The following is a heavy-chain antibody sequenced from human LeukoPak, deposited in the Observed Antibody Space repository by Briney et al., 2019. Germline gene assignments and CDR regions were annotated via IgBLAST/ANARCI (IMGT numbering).Heavy chain of an antibody. CDR3: ARAGVVPAAINRAFDI. V-gene: IGHV4-30-4*08. Sequence: SETLSLTSIVSGGSIISGDYYWSWIRQPPGKGLEWIGYIYLNGDTYYNPSLKSRVSISVNRSKNQFSLKLSSVTAADTAVYYCARAGVVPAAINRAFDIWGQGSVVTVSS. CDR2: IYLNGDT. J-gene: IGHJ3*02. D-gene: IGHD2-2*02. CDR1: GGSIISGDYY.